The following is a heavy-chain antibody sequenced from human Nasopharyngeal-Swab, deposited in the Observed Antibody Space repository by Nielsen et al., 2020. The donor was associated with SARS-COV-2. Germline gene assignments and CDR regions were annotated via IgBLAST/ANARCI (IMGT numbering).Heavy chain of an antibody. CDR3: ARDLKGGEYYYYYMDV. CDR2: ISAGNGNT. V-gene: IGHV1-3*01. Sequence: WVRQAPGQRLEWMGWISAGNGNTKYSQKFQGRVTITRDTSASTAYMELSSLRSEDTAVYYCARDLKGGEYYYYYMDVWGKGTTVTVSS. J-gene: IGHJ6*03. D-gene: IGHD1-26*01.